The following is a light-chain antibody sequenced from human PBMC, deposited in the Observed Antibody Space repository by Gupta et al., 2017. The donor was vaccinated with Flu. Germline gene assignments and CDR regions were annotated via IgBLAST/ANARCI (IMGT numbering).Light chain of an antibody. CDR1: SSDVGGYND. V-gene: IGLV2-8*01. Sequence: QSVTISCTGTSSDVGGYNDVSWYQQQPGKALKLMIYEVRKRPAGVPDRFSGSKAGNTASMTVAGLQAEDEADYYCSSEAGSYVVFGGGTKLTVL. J-gene: IGLJ2*01. CDR2: EVR. CDR3: SSEAGSYVV.